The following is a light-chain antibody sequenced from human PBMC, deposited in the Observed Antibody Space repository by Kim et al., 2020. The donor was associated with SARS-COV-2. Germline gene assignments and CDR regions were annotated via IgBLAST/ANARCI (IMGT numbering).Light chain of an antibody. J-gene: IGKJ4*01. CDR3: QHNDNLELS. Sequence: DIQLTQSPSSLSASVGDRVTITCHASQDIRNYLNWYHQKPGKAPKLLICDASNLEAGVPSRFSGSGFGTDFTFTITSLQPEDIATYYCQHNDNLELSFGGGTKVDIK. V-gene: IGKV1-33*01. CDR1: QDIRNY. CDR2: DAS.